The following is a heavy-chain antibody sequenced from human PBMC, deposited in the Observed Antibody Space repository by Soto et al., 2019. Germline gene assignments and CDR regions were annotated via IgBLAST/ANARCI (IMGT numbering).Heavy chain of an antibody. CDR1: GLTFSSYA. CDR2: ISSTTNYI. J-gene: IGHJ5*02. CDR3: AKDRPVKARSGSLSS. D-gene: IGHD1-26*01. Sequence: GGSLRLSCAASGLTFSSYAMTWVRQAPGKGLQWVSSISSTTNYIYYGDSMKGRFTISRDNAKNSLYLEMNSLRAEDTAMYYCAKDRPVKARSGSLSSWGQGTLVTVSS. V-gene: IGHV3-21*06.